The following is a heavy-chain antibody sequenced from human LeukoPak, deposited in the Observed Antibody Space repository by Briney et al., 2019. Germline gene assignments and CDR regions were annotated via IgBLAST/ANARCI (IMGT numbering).Heavy chain of an antibody. CDR2: INHSGSA. CDR3: ARVSVAAGVDY. V-gene: IGHV4-34*01. CDR1: GGSFSGYY. Sequence: SETLSLTCAVYGGSFSGYYWSWIRQPRGKGLEWIGEINHSGSANYNPSLKSRVTISVDTSKNQFSLKLSSVTAADTAVYYCARVSVAAGVDYWGQGTLVTVSS. D-gene: IGHD3-10*01. J-gene: IGHJ4*02.